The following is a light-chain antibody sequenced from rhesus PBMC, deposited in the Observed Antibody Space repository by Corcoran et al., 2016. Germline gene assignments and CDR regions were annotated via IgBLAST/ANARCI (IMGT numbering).Light chain of an antibody. CDR3: QQHNSHPLT. CDR1: QTISSY. V-gene: IGKV1-44*02. CDR2: AAS. J-gene: IGKJ4*01. Sequence: DIQMTQSPSSLSASVGDRVTITCRASQTISSYLAWYQQKPGKVPKLLIYAASSLESGVPSRFSGSGSRTEFTLTISSLQPEDFATYYCQQHNSHPLTFGGGTKVEIK.